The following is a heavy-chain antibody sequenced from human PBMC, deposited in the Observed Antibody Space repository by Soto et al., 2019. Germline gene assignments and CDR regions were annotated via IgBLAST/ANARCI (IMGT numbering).Heavy chain of an antibody. D-gene: IGHD3-10*01. J-gene: IGHJ4*02. V-gene: IGHV3-23*01. CDR3: ASARGSGSYANFAY. Sequence: GGCLRLPCASSGFPFSAYAMAWVRHAPGKGLEWVSGVSASGLNTDYADPVKGRFTIARDNTKNSLYLQMNSLRAEDTVLYYCASARGSGSYANFAYWGQGTLVTVSS. CDR2: VSASGLNT. CDR1: GFPFSAYA.